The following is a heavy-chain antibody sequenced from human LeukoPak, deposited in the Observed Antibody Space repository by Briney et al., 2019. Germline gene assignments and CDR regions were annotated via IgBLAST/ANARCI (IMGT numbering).Heavy chain of an antibody. CDR1: GDSVSSKNGA. V-gene: IGHV6-1*01. Sequence: SSQTLSPTCAISGDSVSSKNGAWNWIRQSPSRGLEWLGRTYYRSKWYYDYAESMKGRVTINPDTSKNQFSLQLNSVTPEDTAVYYCARDEGNTGWYTFDYWGQGSLVTVTS. CDR2: TYYRSKWYY. J-gene: IGHJ4*02. D-gene: IGHD6-19*01. CDR3: ARDEGNTGWYTFDY.